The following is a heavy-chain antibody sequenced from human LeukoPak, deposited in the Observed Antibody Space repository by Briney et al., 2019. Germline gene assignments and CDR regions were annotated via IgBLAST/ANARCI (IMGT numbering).Heavy chain of an antibody. CDR1: GFTFSNAW. V-gene: IGHV3-15*01. CDR2: IKSKTDGGTT. Sequence: GGSLRLSCAASGFTFSNAWMSWVRQARGKGLEWVGRIKSKTDGGTTDYAAPLKGRLPISRDDSKHTLYMQMNSLKTEDTAVYYCTTDLLGQLVPFSYFDYWGQGTLVTVCS. J-gene: IGHJ4*02. CDR3: TTDLLGQLVPFSYFDY. D-gene: IGHD6-13*01.